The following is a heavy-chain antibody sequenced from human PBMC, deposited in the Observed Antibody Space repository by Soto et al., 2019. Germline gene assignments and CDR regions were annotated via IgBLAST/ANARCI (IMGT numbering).Heavy chain of an antibody. CDR2: SSNSGTFT. V-gene: IGHV3-11*06. D-gene: IGHD2-21*02. CDR3: ARSGDNHNLLDY. CDR1: GFTFSDYY. J-gene: IGHJ4*02. Sequence: PGGSLRLSCEGSGFTFSDYYISWIRQAPGKGLEWISYSSNSGTFTKYADSVKGRFSISRDNTKNLLFLQMNSLRAEDTALYYCARSGDNHNLLDYWGQGTPVTVSS.